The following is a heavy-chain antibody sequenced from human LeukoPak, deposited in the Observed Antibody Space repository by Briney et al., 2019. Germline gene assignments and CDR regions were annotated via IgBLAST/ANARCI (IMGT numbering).Heavy chain of an antibody. CDR1: GYTFTGYY. D-gene: IGHD3-10*01. Sequence: ASVKVSCKASGYTFTGYYMHWVRQAPGQGLEWMGWINPNSGGTNYAQKFQGWVTMTRDTSISTAYMELSRLRTDDTAVYYCARDLVKAGSGSYPDYWGQGTLVTVSS. CDR3: ARDLVKAGSGSYPDY. CDR2: INPNSGGT. V-gene: IGHV1-2*04. J-gene: IGHJ4*02.